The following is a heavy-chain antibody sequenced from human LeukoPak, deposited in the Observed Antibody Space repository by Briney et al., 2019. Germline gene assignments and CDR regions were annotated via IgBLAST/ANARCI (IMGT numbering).Heavy chain of an antibody. Sequence: GGSLRLSCAASGFTVSSNYMSWVRQAPGKGLEWVSVIYSGGSTYYADSVKGRFTISRDNSKNTLYLQMNSLRAEDTAVYYCAADYDYVWGSYRYLVYWGQGTLVTVSS. D-gene: IGHD3-16*02. CDR2: IYSGGST. CDR3: AADYDYVWGSYRYLVY. V-gene: IGHV3-53*01. CDR1: GFTVSSNY. J-gene: IGHJ4*02.